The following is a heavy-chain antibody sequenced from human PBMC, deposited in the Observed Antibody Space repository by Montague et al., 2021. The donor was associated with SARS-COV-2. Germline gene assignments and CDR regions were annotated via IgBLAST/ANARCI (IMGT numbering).Heavy chain of an antibody. CDR1: GDSISGSDYY. V-gene: IGHV4-39*01. D-gene: IGHD3-16*01. J-gene: IGHJ6*03. CDR3: ARPFAGTWDSFDDYMEV. CDR2: IYDRGSA. Sequence: SETLSLTCIVSGDSISGSDYYWGWIRQPPGKGLEWMGNIYDRGSASYKPSLKSRLTISVDTSKNQFSLKVNFVTAADAAVYYCARPFAGTWDSFDDYMEVWGRGTTVTVSS.